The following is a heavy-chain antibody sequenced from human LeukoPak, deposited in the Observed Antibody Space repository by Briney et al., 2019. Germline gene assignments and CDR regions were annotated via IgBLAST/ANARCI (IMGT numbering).Heavy chain of an antibody. J-gene: IGHJ4*02. D-gene: IGHD6-13*01. Sequence: ASVKVSCKASGYTFTSYYMRWVRQAPGQGLEWMGWISAYNGNTNYAQKLQGRVTMTTDTSTSTVYMELRSLRSDDTAVYYCARLKLPVGIEAAVPDYRGQGTLVTGPS. CDR1: GYTFTSYY. CDR3: ARLKLPVGIEAAVPDY. V-gene: IGHV1-18*04. CDR2: ISAYNGNT.